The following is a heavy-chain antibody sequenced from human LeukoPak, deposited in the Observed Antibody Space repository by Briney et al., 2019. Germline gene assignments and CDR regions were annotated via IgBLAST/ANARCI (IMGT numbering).Heavy chain of an antibody. Sequence: GGSLRLSCAASGFTFSDYYMSWIRQAPGKGLEWVSYISSSSSYTNYADSVKGRFTISRDNAKNSLYLQMNSLRAEDTVVYYCASTLVGAIDYWGQGTLVTVSS. CDR2: ISSSSSYT. CDR1: GFTFSDYY. D-gene: IGHD1-26*01. CDR3: ASTLVGAIDY. J-gene: IGHJ4*02. V-gene: IGHV3-11*06.